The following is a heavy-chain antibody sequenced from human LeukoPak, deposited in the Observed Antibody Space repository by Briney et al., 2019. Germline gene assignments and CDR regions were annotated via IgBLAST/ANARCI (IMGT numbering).Heavy chain of an antibody. J-gene: IGHJ4*02. D-gene: IGHD3-10*01. CDR3: AKDYLASRSGSPRYSFDY. Sequence: GGSLRLSCAASGFTFSSYAMSWVRQAPGKGLEWVSAISGSGGSTYYADSVKGRFTISRDNSKNTLYLQMNSLRAEDTAVYYCAKDYLASRSGSPRYSFDYWGQGTLVTVSS. CDR2: ISGSGGST. CDR1: GFTFSSYA. V-gene: IGHV3-23*01.